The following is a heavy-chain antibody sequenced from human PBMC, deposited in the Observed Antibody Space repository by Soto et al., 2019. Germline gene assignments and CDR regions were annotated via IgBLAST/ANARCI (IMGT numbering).Heavy chain of an antibody. D-gene: IGHD2-15*01. J-gene: IGHJ6*02. CDR2: IYYSGST. V-gene: IGHV4-39*01. CDR3: ARLGYCSGGSCYLVYYYYGMDV. CDR1: GGSISSSSYY. Sequence: SETLSLTCTVSGGSISSSSYYWGWIRQPPGKGLERIGSIYYSGSTYYNPSLKSRVTISVDTSKNQFSLKLSSVTAADTAVYYCARLGYCSGGSCYLVYYYYGMDVWGQGTTVTVSS.